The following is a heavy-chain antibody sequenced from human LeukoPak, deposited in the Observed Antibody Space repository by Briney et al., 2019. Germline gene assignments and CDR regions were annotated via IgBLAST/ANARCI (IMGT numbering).Heavy chain of an antibody. CDR1: GDSISSGDYY. CDR2: ISSSGST. V-gene: IGHV4-61*02. J-gene: IGHJ3*02. Sequence: PSQTLSLTCTVSGDSISSGDYYWSWIRQPAGKGLEWIGRISSSGSTNYNPSLKSRVTISVDTSKNQFSLKLSSVTAADTAVYFCARGPYSYGSSGAFDIWGQGTKVTVSS. D-gene: IGHD3-10*01. CDR3: ARGPYSYGSSGAFDI.